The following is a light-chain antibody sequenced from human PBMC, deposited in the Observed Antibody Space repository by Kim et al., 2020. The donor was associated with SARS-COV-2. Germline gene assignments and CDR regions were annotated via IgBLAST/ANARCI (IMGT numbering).Light chain of an antibody. CDR3: QTWDTGIRV. CDR2: VNRDGSH. J-gene: IGLJ2*01. V-gene: IGLV4-69*01. Sequence: ASVKLTCTLSSGHSSSAIAWHQQQPEKGPRYLMKVNRDGSHSKGDGIPDRFSGSSSGAERYVTISSLQSEDEAEYYCQTWDTGIRVFGGGTQLTVL. CDR1: SGHSSSA.